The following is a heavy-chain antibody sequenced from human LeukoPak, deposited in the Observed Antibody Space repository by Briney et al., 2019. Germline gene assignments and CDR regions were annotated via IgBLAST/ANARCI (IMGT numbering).Heavy chain of an antibody. J-gene: IGHJ5*02. CDR3: ARVGYEYCSSTSCYWFDP. CDR1: GYSISSGYY. Sequence: SETLSLTCAVSGYSISSGYYWGWIRQPPGKGLEWIGSICHSGSTYYNPSLKSRVTISVDTSKNQFSLKLSSVTAADTAVYYCARVGYEYCSSTSCYWFDPWGQGTLVTVSS. D-gene: IGHD2-2*01. CDR2: ICHSGST. V-gene: IGHV4-38-2*01.